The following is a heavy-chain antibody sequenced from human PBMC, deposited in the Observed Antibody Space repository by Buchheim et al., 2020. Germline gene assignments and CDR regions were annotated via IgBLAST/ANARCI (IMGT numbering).Heavy chain of an antibody. CDR1: GFTFSSYA. D-gene: IGHD1-1*01. Sequence: QVQLVESGGGVVQPGRSLRLSCAASGFTFSSYAMHWVRQAPGKGLEWVAVISYDGSNKYYADSVKGRFTISRDNSKNTLYLQMNSLRAEDTAVYYCARGGRMEVYYYGMDVWGQGTT. J-gene: IGHJ6*02. CDR3: ARGGRMEVYYYGMDV. CDR2: ISYDGSNK. V-gene: IGHV3-30-3*01.